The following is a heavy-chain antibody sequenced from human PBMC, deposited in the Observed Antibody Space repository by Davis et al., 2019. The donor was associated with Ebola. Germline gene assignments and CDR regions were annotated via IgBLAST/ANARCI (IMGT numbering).Heavy chain of an antibody. CDR2: IYYSGST. CDR1: GGSVSSGSYY. CDR3: ARDRGIVGASDY. J-gene: IGHJ4*02. Sequence: MPSETLSLTCTVSGGSVSSGSYYWSWIRQPPGKGLEWIGYIYYSGSTNYNPSLKSRVTISVDTSKNQFSLKLSSVTAADTAVYYCARDRGIVGASDYWGQGTLVTVSS. D-gene: IGHD1-26*01. V-gene: IGHV4-61*01.